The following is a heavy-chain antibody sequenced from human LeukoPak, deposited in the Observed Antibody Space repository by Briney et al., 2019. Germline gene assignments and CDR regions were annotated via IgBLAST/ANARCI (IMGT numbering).Heavy chain of an antibody. J-gene: IGHJ4*02. Sequence: QPGGSLRLSCAASGFTFSSYWMSWVRQAPGKGLEWVSNIKQDGSEKYYVDSVKGRFTIPRDNAKNSLYLQMNSLRAEDTAVYYCAGSSWYYFDYWGQGTLVTVSS. D-gene: IGHD6-13*01. CDR1: GFTFSSYW. CDR2: IKQDGSEK. CDR3: AGSSWYYFDY. V-gene: IGHV3-7*01.